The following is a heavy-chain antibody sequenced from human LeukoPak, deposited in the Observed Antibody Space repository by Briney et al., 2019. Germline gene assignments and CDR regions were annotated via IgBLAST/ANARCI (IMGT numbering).Heavy chain of an antibody. CDR2: IWYDGSNK. J-gene: IGHJ4*02. CDR1: GFTFSSYG. Sequence: GGSLRLSCAASGFTFSSYGMHWVRQAPGKGLEWVAVIWYDGSNKYYADSVKGRFTISRDNSKNTLYLQMNSLRAGDTAVYYCARGLSSGWLQYFDYWGQGTLVSVSS. V-gene: IGHV3-33*01. CDR3: ARGLSSGWLQYFDY. D-gene: IGHD6-19*01.